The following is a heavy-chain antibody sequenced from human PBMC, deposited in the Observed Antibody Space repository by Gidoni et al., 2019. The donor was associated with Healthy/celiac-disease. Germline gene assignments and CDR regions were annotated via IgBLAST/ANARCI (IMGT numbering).Heavy chain of an antibody. CDR2: IWYDGSNK. V-gene: IGHV3-33*01. J-gene: IGHJ4*02. CDR3: ARSGDYGDYHLYY. Sequence: QVQLVESGGGVVQPGRSLRLSCAASGFTFSSYGMHWVRQAPGKGLEWVAVIWYDGSNKYYADSVKGRFTISRDNSKNTLYLQMNSLRAEDTAVYYCARSGDYGDYHLYYWGQGTLVTVSS. CDR1: GFTFSSYG. D-gene: IGHD4-17*01.